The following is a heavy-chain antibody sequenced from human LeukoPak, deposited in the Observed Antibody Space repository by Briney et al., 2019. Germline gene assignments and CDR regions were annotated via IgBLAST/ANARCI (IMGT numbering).Heavy chain of an antibody. CDR2: INHSGNT. CDR3: ARGYGAYGYSDY. J-gene: IGHJ4*02. D-gene: IGHD5-12*01. Sequence: PSETLSLTCAVSISSITSGHYWGWIRQPPGKGLEWIGTINHSGNTYYNSSLKSRISMSVDTSNKQFSLKLNSVTAADTAVYYCARGYGAYGYSDYSVQGTLVTVSS. CDR1: ISSITSGHY. V-gene: IGHV4-38-2*01.